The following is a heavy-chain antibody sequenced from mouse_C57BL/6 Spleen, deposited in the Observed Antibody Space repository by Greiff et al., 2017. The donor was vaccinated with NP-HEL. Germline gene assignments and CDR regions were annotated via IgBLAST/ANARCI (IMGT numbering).Heavy chain of an antibody. CDR2: IYPGDGDT. Sequence: QVQLQQSGPELVKPGASVKISCKASGYAFSSSWLNWVKQRPGKGLEWIGRIYPGDGDTNYNGKFKGKATLTADKSSSTAYMQLSSLTSEDSAVYFCASPYGSSPMGWLWGQGTLVTVSA. J-gene: IGHJ3*02. D-gene: IGHD1-1*01. CDR3: ASPYGSSPMGWL. V-gene: IGHV1-82*01. CDR1: GYAFSSSW.